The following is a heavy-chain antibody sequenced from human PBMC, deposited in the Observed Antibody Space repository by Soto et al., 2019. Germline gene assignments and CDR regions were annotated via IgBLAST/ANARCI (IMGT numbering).Heavy chain of an antibody. Sequence: EVQLVESGGDLVQPGGSLRLSCAASGFSVNSKYMSWVRQAPGKGLEWVSIIQSGGSTYYAGSVKGRFTISRDFSENTLLLQMNSLRVEDTAVYYWTRDDVHCNGVRCYGVAMDVWGKGTTVTVSA. J-gene: IGHJ6*04. CDR2: IQSGGST. V-gene: IGHV3-66*01. CDR3: TRDDVHCNGVRCYGVAMDV. CDR1: GFSVNSKY. D-gene: IGHD2-15*01.